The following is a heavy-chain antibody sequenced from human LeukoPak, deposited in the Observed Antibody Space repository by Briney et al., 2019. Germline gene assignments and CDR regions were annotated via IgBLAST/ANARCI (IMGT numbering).Heavy chain of an antibody. CDR1: GGSISSYY. D-gene: IGHD6-19*01. CDR3: ARGFYSSGWEPYYFDY. CDR2: IYYSGST. Sequence: SETLSLTCTVSGGSISSYYGSWIRQPPGKGLEWIGYIYYSGSTNYNPSLKSRVTISVDTSKNQFSLKLSSVTAADTAVYYCARGFYSSGWEPYYFDYWGQGTLVTVSS. V-gene: IGHV4-59*01. J-gene: IGHJ4*02.